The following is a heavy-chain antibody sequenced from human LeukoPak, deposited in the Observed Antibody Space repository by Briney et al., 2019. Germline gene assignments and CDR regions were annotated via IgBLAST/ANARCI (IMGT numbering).Heavy chain of an antibody. CDR1: GGTFSSYA. D-gene: IGHD3-16*01. J-gene: IGHJ4*02. CDR3: ARLWGSSYAIDY. V-gene: IGHV1-69*04. CDR2: IIPILGIA. Sequence: SVKVSCKASGGTFSSYAISWVRQAPGQGLEWMGRIIPILGIANYAQKFQGRVTITADKSTSTAYMEPSSLRSEDTAVYYCARLWGSSYAIDYWGQGTLVTVSS.